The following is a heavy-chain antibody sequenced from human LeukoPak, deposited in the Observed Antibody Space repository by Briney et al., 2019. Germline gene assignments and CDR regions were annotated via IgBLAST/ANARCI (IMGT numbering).Heavy chain of an antibody. D-gene: IGHD4-23*01. CDR1: GFTFSSYS. J-gene: IGHJ4*02. Sequence: GGSLRLSCAASGFTFSSYSMNSVRQAPGKGLVWVSRINSDGSSTSYADSVQGLFTISRNKAKNTLYLQMNSLSPEDTAVYYWSKHIRAVVTRSDLDYWGQGTLVTVSS. V-gene: IGHV3-74*01. CDR3: SKHIRAVVTRSDLDY. CDR2: INSDGSST.